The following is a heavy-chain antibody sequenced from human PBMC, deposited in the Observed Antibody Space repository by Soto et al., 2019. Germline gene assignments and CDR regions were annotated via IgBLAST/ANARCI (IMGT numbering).Heavy chain of an antibody. CDR1: GGSISSGGYY. J-gene: IGHJ6*02. D-gene: IGHD1-26*01. V-gene: IGHV4-31*03. Sequence: PSETLSLTCTVSGGSISSGGYYWSWIRQHPGKSLEWIGYIYYSGSTYYNPSLKSRVTISVDTSKNHFSLKLSSVTAADTAVYYCARGKKVGKGTNYYYGMDVWGQGTTVTVSS. CDR2: IYYSGST. CDR3: ARGKKVGKGTNYYYGMDV.